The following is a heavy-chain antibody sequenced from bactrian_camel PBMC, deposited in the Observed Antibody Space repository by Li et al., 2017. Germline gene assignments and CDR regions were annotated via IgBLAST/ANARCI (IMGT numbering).Heavy chain of an antibody. V-gene: IGHV3S1*01. CDR2: IINRGGTT. Sequence: HVQLVESGGGLVQPGGSLRLSCAASGFTLSSYRTYWVRQAPGKGLEWVSIINRGGTTYYADSMKGRFTISRDNATNTVYLQLNSLKIDDTAMYYCAKLGDESYYSDYGPFGYWGQGTQVTVS. J-gene: IGHJ6*01. CDR3: AKLGDESYYSDYGPFGY. CDR1: GFTLSSYR. D-gene: IGHD4*01.